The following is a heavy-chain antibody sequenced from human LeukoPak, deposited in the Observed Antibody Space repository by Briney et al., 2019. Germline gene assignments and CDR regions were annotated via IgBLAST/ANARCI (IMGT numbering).Heavy chain of an antibody. J-gene: IGHJ3*02. V-gene: IGHV3-23*01. CDR1: GFTFSSYA. CDR2: ISGSGGST. Sequence: GGSLRLSCAASGFTFSSYAMSWVRQAPGKGLEWASAISGSGGSTYYADSVKGRFTISRDNSKNTLYLQMNSLRAEDTAVYYCAKDDGAYCGGDCYSGAFDIWGQGTMVTVSS. CDR3: AKDDGAYCGGDCYSGAFDI. D-gene: IGHD2-21*02.